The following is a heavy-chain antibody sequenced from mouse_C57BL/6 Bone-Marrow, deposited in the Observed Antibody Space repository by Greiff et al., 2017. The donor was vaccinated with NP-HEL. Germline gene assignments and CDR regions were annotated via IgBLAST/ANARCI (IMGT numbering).Heavy chain of an antibody. CDR2: IYPGDGDT. CDR1: GYAFSSSW. J-gene: IGHJ1*03. CDR3: ARRRLPRYFDV. D-gene: IGHD2-4*01. Sequence: QVQLQQSGPELVKPGASVKISCKASGYAFSSSWMNWVKQRPGKGLEWIGRIYPGDGDTNYNGKFKGKATLTADKSSSTAYMQLSSLTSEDSAVYFCARRRLPRYFDVWGTGTTVTVSS. V-gene: IGHV1-82*01.